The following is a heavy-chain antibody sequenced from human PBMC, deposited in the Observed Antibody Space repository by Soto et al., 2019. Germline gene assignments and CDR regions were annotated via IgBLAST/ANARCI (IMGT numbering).Heavy chain of an antibody. CDR1: GFTFSSYW. CDR2: IKQDGTEE. J-gene: IGHJ6*02. Sequence: PGGSLRLSCAASGFTFSSYWMTWVRQAPGKGLEWVASIKQDGTEEYYVDSMKGRFTISRDNAKKSLFLQMNSLRAEDTAVVYCARGGGYSSSSLPRFYYYAMDVWGQGTTVTVSS. D-gene: IGHD6-6*01. CDR3: ARGGGYSSSSLPRFYYYAMDV. V-gene: IGHV3-7*01.